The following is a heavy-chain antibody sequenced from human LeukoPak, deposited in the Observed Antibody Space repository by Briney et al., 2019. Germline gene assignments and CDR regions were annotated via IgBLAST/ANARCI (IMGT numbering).Heavy chain of an antibody. Sequence: GSLRLSCAASGFTFSSYAMSWVRQAPGKGLEWVALISYDGSNEYYADSVRGRFTISRDNSKFTLYMQMNSLRAEDTAVYYCARVRAGYCTSTSCYTGMDVWGQGTTVTVSS. D-gene: IGHD2-2*01. V-gene: IGHV3-30*04. CDR1: GFTFSSYA. CDR2: ISYDGSNE. CDR3: ARVRAGYCTSTSCYTGMDV. J-gene: IGHJ6*02.